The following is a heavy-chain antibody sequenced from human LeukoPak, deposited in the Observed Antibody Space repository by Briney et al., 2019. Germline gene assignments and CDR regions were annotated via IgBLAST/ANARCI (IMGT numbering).Heavy chain of an antibody. D-gene: IGHD2/OR15-2a*01. V-gene: IGHV4-30-4*02. CDR3: ARGSTRADDY. J-gene: IGHJ4*02. Sequence: SETLSLTCTVSGGSISSGDYYWSWIRQPPGKGLEWIGYIYYSGSTYYNPSLKSRVAISIDTSRNQMSLKLYSMTAADTAMYYCARGSTRADDYWGQGILVTVS. CDR1: GGSISSGDYY. CDR2: IYYSGST.